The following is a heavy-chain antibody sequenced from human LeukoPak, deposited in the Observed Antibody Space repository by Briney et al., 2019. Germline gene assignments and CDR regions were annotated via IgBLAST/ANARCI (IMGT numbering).Heavy chain of an antibody. J-gene: IGHJ4*02. CDR1: GYTFTSYG. CDR2: ISAYNGNT. CDR3: ARVGKTPWYYCDSSVLGAFDY. V-gene: IGHV1-18*01. D-gene: IGHD3-22*01. Sequence: VKVSCKASGYTFTSYGISWVRQAPGQGLEWMGWISAYNGNTNYAQKLQGRVTMTTDTSTSTAYMELRSLRSDDTAVYYCARVGKTPWYYCDSSVLGAFDYWGQGTLVTVSS.